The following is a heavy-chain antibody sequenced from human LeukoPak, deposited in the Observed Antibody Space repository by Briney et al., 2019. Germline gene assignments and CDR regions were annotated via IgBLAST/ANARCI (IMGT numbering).Heavy chain of an antibody. CDR3: ARGPITIFGVVSSRRRNWFDP. CDR1: GGSFSGYY. CDR2: INHSGST. Sequence: PSETLSLTCAVYGGSFSGYYWSWIRQPPGKGLEWIGEINHSGSTNYNPSLKSRVTISVDTSKNQFSLKPSSVTAADTAVYYCARGPITIFGVVSSRRRNWFDPWGQGTLVTVSS. D-gene: IGHD3-3*01. V-gene: IGHV4-34*01. J-gene: IGHJ5*02.